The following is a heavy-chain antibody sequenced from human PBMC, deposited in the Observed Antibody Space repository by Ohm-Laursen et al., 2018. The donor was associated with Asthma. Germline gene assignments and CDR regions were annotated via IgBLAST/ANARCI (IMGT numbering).Heavy chain of an antibody. CDR1: GGSISSSSYY. Sequence: SDTLSLTCTVSGGSISSSSYYWGWIRQPPGKGLEWIGSIYYSGSTYYNPSLKSRVTISVDRSKNQFSLKLSSVTAADTAVYYCARGHDILTGFLPCYFDYWGQGTLVTVSS. CDR3: ARGHDILTGFLPCYFDY. D-gene: IGHD3-9*01. V-gene: IGHV4-39*07. CDR2: IYYSGST. J-gene: IGHJ4*02.